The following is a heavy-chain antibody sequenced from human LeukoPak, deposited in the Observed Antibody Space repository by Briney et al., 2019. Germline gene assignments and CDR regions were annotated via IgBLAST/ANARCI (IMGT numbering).Heavy chain of an antibody. Sequence: GGSLRLSCAASGFTFSSYAMHWVRQAPGKGLEWVSLISADGGSTFSADSVKGRFSISRDNSKNSLYLQMNSLRSEDTAMYYCAKESGKFDYWGQGTLVAVSS. CDR3: AKESGKFDY. CDR2: ISADGGST. J-gene: IGHJ4*02. V-gene: IGHV3-43*02. CDR1: GFTFSSYA.